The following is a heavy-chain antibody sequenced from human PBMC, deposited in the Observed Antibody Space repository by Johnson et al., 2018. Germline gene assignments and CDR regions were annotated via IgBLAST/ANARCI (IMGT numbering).Heavy chain of an antibody. V-gene: IGHV1-69*12. Sequence: QVQLVQSGAEVKKPGSSVKVSCKASGGTFSSYAISWVRQAPGQGLEWMGGIIPIFGTANYAQKFQGRVTITADESTSTAYMGLGSLRSEDTAVDYCARTPRFDYYDSSGYQYFQHWGQGTLVTVSS. J-gene: IGHJ1*01. CDR1: GGTFSSYA. CDR2: IIPIFGTA. CDR3: ARTPRFDYYDSSGYQYFQH. D-gene: IGHD3-22*01.